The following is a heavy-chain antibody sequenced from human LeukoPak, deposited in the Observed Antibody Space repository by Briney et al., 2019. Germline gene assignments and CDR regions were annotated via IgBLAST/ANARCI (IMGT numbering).Heavy chain of an antibody. Sequence: GGSLRLSCAASGFIFSSYSMTWVRQAPGKGLEWVSYISRRSDTIYYADSVKGRFTISRDNAKNSLYLQMNSLRAEDTAVYYCARPHCSGATCYSRYFDDWGQGTLVTVSS. V-gene: IGHV3-48*01. CDR3: ARPHCSGATCYSRYFDD. CDR2: ISRRSDTI. D-gene: IGHD2-15*01. CDR1: GFIFSSYS. J-gene: IGHJ4*02.